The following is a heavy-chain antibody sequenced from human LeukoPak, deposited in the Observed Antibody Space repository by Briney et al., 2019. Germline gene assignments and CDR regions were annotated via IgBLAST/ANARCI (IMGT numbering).Heavy chain of an antibody. CDR3: ARELRVRLREGWFDS. Sequence: GGSLRLSCAASGFIFSSYAMHWVRQAPGKGLEWVGLISYDAIDTSYADSVKGRFTISRDNSKNTLYLQMSSLRNDDTAVYYCARELRVRLREGWFDSWGQGTLVTVSS. CDR2: ISYDAIDT. CDR1: GFIFSSYA. D-gene: IGHD2-21*01. V-gene: IGHV3-30-3*01. J-gene: IGHJ5*01.